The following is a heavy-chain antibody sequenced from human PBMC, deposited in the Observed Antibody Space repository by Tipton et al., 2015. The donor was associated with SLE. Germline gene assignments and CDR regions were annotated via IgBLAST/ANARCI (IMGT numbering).Heavy chain of an antibody. D-gene: IGHD4-17*01. CDR1: GYFFSSGYY. CDR2: ISHSGST. J-gene: IGHJ4*02. V-gene: IGHV4-38-2*01. CDR3: ARRDYNYGLDY. Sequence: GLVKPSETLSLTCAVSGYFFSSGYYWDWIRQPPGRGLEWIGDISHSGSTYYTPSLKSRVTISVDTSKSQFSLRLRSVTAADTAVYYCARRDYNYGLDYWGQGTLVTVSS.